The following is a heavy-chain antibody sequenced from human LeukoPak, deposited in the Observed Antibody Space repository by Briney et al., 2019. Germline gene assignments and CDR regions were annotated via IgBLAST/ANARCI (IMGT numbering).Heavy chain of an antibody. Sequence: EASVKVSCKASGYTFTGYYMHWVRQAPGRGLECLGWINPNSGGTNYAQKFQGRVTMTRDTSISTAYMELSRLTSDDTAVYFCARDFGGGYGRPLDYWGQGTLVTVSS. CDR2: INPNSGGT. J-gene: IGHJ4*02. D-gene: IGHD5-12*01. CDR1: GYTFTGYY. V-gene: IGHV1-2*02. CDR3: ARDFGGGYGRPLDY.